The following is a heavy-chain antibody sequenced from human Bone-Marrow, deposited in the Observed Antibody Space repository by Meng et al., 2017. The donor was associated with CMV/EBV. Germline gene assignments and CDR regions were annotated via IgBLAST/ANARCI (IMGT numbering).Heavy chain of an antibody. V-gene: IGHV3-21*01. J-gene: IGHJ3*02. CDR3: ARDRRVGAIGGAFDI. Sequence: GESLKISCAASGFTFSSYSMNWVRQAPGKGLEWVSSISSSSSYIYYADSVKGRFTISRDNAKNSLYLQMNSLRAKDTAVYYCARDRRVGAIGGAFDIWGQGTMVTVSS. CDR2: ISSSSSYI. D-gene: IGHD1-26*01. CDR1: GFTFSSYS.